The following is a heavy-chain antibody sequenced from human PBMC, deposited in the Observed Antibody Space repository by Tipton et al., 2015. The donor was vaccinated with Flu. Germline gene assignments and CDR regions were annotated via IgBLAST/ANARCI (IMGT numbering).Heavy chain of an antibody. V-gene: IGHV3-23*01. Sequence: GSLRLSCAASGFKFNDYAINWVRQGPGKGLQWVSGISATGSHTYYADSVRGRFTISRDNSKNTVFLQMNSLGPEDTATYYCAKTLYDMWSGYSYWHALDIWGQGTAITVSS. D-gene: IGHD3-3*01. CDR2: ISATGSHT. CDR3: AKTLYDMWSGYSYWHALDI. CDR1: GFKFNDYA. J-gene: IGHJ3*02.